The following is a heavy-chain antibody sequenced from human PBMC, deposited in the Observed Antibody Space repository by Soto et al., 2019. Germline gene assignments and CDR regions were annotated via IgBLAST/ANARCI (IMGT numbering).Heavy chain of an antibody. D-gene: IGHD2-2*01. Sequence: GESLKISCKGSGYSFTSYWIGWVRQMPGKGLEWMGVIYPGDSDTRYSPSFQGQVTISADKSISTAYLQWSSLKASDTAMYYCARQANCSSTSCYVYYYYGMDVWGQGTTVTVSS. J-gene: IGHJ6*02. CDR2: IYPGDSDT. CDR1: GYSFTSYW. CDR3: ARQANCSSTSCYVYYYYGMDV. V-gene: IGHV5-51*01.